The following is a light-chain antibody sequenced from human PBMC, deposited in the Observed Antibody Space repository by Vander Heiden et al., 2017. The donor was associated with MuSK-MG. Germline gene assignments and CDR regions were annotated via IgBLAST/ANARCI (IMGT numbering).Light chain of an antibody. CDR1: QDISNY. V-gene: IGKV1-33*01. CDR3: LRYANLPLT. CDR2: DAS. J-gene: IGKJ4*01. Sequence: DIQMTQSPSSLSASVGDRVTITCQASQDISNYLNWYQQKPGKAPKLLIYDASNFVTRVPSTFTATGSGTDFTFTISSLQPEHIATYYSLRYANLPLTFGGGTNVEI.